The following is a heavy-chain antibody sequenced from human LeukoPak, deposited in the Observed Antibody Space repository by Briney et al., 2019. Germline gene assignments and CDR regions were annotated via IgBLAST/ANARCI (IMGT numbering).Heavy chain of an antibody. CDR3: ARDRGRTRGFDY. J-gene: IGHJ4*02. D-gene: IGHD1-14*01. CDR1: GFTFSGSA. V-gene: IGHV3-11*05. Sequence: PGGSLKLSCAASGFTFSGSAMHWVRQAPGKGLEWVSYISSSSSYTNYADSVKGRFTISRDNAKNSLYLQMNSLRAEDTAVYYCARDRGRTRGFDYWGQGTLVTVSS. CDR2: ISSSSSYT.